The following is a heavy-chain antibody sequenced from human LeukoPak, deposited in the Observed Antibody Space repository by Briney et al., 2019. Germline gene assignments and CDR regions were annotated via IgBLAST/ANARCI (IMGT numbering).Heavy chain of an antibody. Sequence: PGGSLRLSCAAAGFTFSSYGMRWGRQAPGEGLGWVAVIWYDGGNKYYADSVKGRFTISRDNSKNTLYLQMNSLRAEDTAVYYCARGSYYFAYWSQATLVTAYS. CDR1: GFTFSSYG. V-gene: IGHV3-33*01. D-gene: IGHD1-26*01. CDR2: IWYDGGNK. CDR3: ARGSYYFAY. J-gene: IGHJ4*02.